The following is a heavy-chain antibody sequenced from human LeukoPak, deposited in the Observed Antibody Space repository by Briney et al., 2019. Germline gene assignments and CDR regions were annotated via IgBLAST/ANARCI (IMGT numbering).Heavy chain of an antibody. CDR1: GGSLSSYY. V-gene: IGHV4-59*01. Sequence: SETLSLTCTVSGGSLSSYYWSWLRQPPGKGLEWIGYIYYSGSTNYNPSLKSRVTISVDTSKNQFSLKLSSVTAADTAVYYCARGFYWNYYYYGMDVWGKGTTVTVSS. CDR2: IYYSGST. CDR3: ARGFYWNYYYYGMDV. J-gene: IGHJ6*04. D-gene: IGHD3-9*01.